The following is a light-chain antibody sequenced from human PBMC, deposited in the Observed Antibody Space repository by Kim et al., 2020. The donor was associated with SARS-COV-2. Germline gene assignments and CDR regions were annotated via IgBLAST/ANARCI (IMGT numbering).Light chain of an antibody. CDR3: KQYGSSPWT. CDR2: GAS. CDR1: QSVSSSY. V-gene: IGKV3-20*01. J-gene: IGKJ1*01. Sequence: EIVLTQSPGTLSFSPGERATLSCRASQSVSSSYLAWYQQKPGQAPRLLIYGASSRATGIPDRFSGSGSGTDFTLTISRLEPEDFAVYYCKQYGSSPWTFGQGTKVDIK.